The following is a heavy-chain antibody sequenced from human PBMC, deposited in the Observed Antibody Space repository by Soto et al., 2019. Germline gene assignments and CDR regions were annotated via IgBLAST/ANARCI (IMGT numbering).Heavy chain of an antibody. CDR3: ARVLHLELRGYYYYYMDV. V-gene: IGHV1-18*01. CDR2: ISAYNGNT. D-gene: IGHD1-7*01. J-gene: IGHJ6*03. Sequence: QVQLVQSGAEVKKPGASVKVSCKASGYTFTSYGISWVRQAPGQGLEWMGWISAYNGNTNYAQKLQGRVTMTTDTSTSTAYMELRSLRSDDTAVYYCARVLHLELRGYYYYYMDVWGKGTTVTVSS. CDR1: GYTFTSYG.